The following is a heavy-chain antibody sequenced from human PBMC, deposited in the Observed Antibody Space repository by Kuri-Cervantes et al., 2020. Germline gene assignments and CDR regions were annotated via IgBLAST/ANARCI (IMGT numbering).Heavy chain of an antibody. D-gene: IGHD1-26*01. CDR3: ARGLYSGSYSVAFDI. Sequence: SVKVSCKASGGTFSSYAITWVRQAPGQGLEWMGGIIPIFGTPNYAQKFQGRVTITTDESTNTAYMELSSLRSEDTAVYYCARGLYSGSYSVAFDIWGQGTMVTVSS. V-gene: IGHV1-69*05. CDR2: IIPIFGTP. J-gene: IGHJ3*02. CDR1: GGTFSSYA.